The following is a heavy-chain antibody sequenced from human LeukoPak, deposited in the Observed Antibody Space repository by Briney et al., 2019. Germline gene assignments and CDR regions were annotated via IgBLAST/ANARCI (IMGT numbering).Heavy chain of an antibody. D-gene: IGHD6-19*01. Sequence: PSETLSLTCTVSGGSIRSYYWSWIRQPPGKGLEWIGYIYYSGSTNYNSSLKSRVTISVDTSRNQFSLNVSSVTAADTAVYYCARVLPYSSGWGVDHWGQGTLVTVSS. CDR2: IYYSGST. J-gene: IGHJ4*02. CDR1: GGSIRSYY. V-gene: IGHV4-59*01. CDR3: ARVLPYSSGWGVDH.